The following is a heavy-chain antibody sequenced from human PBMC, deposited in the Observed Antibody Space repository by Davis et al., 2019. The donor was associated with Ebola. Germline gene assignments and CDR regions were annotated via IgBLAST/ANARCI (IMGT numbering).Heavy chain of an antibody. Sequence: MPSETLSLTCAVSGGSISSGGYSWSWIRQPPGKGLEWIGEISHSGSTNYNPSLKSRVTISVDKYKNQFSLKLSSVTAADTAVYYCARDKQWLALGVFDYWGQGTLVTVSS. CDR1: GGSISSGGYS. V-gene: IGHV4-30-2*01. D-gene: IGHD6-19*01. CDR2: ISHSGST. J-gene: IGHJ4*02. CDR3: ARDKQWLALGVFDY.